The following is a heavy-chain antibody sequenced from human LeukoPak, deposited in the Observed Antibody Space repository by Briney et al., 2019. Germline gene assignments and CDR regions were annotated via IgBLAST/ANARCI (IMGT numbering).Heavy chain of an antibody. J-gene: IGHJ4*02. V-gene: IGHV3-23*03. Sequence: PGGSLRLSCAASGFTFSSYAMSWVRQAPGKGLEWVSVISGGSSTYYADSVKGRFTISRDNSKNTLYLQMNSLRAEDTAVYYCAKVSGGDGYKDYFDYWGQGTLVTVSS. CDR2: ISGGSST. D-gene: IGHD5-24*01. CDR1: GFTFSSYA. CDR3: AKVSGGDGYKDYFDY.